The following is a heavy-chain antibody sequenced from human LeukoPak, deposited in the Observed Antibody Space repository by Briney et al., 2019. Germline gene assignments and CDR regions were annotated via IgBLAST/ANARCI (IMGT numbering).Heavy chain of an antibody. V-gene: IGHV4-59*01. D-gene: IGHD3-22*01. CDR2: IYYSGST. CDR3: ATPSSGYKIYAFDV. J-gene: IGHJ3*01. Sequence: SETLSLTCTVSGGSISSYYWGWIRQPPGKGLEWIGYIYYSGSTNYNPSLKSRVTISVDMSKNQFSLKLTSVTAADTAVYYCATPSSGYKIYAFDVWGRGTVVAVSS. CDR1: GGSISSYY.